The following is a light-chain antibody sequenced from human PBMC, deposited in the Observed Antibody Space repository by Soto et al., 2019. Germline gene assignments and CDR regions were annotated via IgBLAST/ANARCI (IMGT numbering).Light chain of an antibody. CDR1: SGDVGGYDF. J-gene: IGLJ3*02. Sequence: QSALAQPPSASGSPGQSVTISCTGTSGDVGGYDFVSWYQQYPGKAPKLMIFEVRKRPSGVPDRFSGSKSGNTASLTVSGLQADDEADYYCSSFAGRNTWVFGGGTKLTVL. CDR2: EVR. CDR3: SSFAGRNTWV. V-gene: IGLV2-8*01.